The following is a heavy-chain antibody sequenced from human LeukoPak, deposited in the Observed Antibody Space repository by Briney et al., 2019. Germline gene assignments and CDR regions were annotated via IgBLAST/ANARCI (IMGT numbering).Heavy chain of an antibody. Sequence: PSETLSLTCTVSRGSINTYYWSWIRQPPGKGLEWIGYISYSGSTDYNPSLKSRAAISLDTSKNQISLRLSSVTAADTAVYYCARGVGYYDDIWGGTPFDYWGHGTLVIVSA. D-gene: IGHD3-16*01. CDR3: ARGVGYYDDIWGGTPFDY. CDR1: RGSINTYY. V-gene: IGHV4-59*01. CDR2: ISYSGST. J-gene: IGHJ4*01.